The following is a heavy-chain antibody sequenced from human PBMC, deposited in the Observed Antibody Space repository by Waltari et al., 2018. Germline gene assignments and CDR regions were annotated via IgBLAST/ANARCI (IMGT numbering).Heavy chain of an antibody. D-gene: IGHD5-18*01. CDR2: IYHSGST. V-gene: IGHV4-38-2*01. Sequence: QVQLQESGPGLVKPSETLSLTCAVSGYSISSGYYWGWIRQPPGKGLEWIGSIYHSGSTYYNPSLKSRVTISVDTSKNQFSLKLSSVTAADTAVYYCARSISGYSYGFDYWGQGTLVTVSS. J-gene: IGHJ4*02. CDR3: ARSISGYSYGFDY. CDR1: GYSISSGYY.